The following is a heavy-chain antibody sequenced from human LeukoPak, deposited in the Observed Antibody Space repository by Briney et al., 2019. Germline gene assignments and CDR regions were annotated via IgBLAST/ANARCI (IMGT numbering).Heavy chain of an antibody. CDR3: ARDATSDYYDSSGYDY. D-gene: IGHD3-22*01. Sequence: ASVTVSFKASGYTFTIYYMHWVRQAPGQGLEGMGIINPSGGSTSYAQKFQGRVTMTRDTSTSTVYMELSSLRSEDTAVYYCARDATSDYYDSSGYDYWGQGTLVTVSS. V-gene: IGHV1-46*01. CDR1: GYTFTIYY. CDR2: INPSGGST. J-gene: IGHJ4*02.